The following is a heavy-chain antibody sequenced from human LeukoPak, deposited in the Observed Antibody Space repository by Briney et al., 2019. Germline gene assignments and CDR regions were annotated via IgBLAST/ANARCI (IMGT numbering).Heavy chain of an antibody. J-gene: IGHJ6*03. CDR1: GYTFTDYG. Sequence: VASVKVSFKASGYTFTDYGVTWVGQGPGQGLERMGWVSAYNGDTTYAQKLQGRVTMTTDTSTRTAYMELRNLRSDDTAVYYCVRGGIPTYMDVWGKGTTVTVSS. V-gene: IGHV1-18*01. CDR2: VSAYNGDT. D-gene: IGHD1-14*01. CDR3: VRGGIPTYMDV.